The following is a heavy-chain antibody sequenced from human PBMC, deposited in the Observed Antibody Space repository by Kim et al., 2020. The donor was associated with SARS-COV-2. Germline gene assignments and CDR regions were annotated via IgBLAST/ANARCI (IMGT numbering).Heavy chain of an antibody. CDR1: GFTVSSNY. CDR3: ASLLPGIAVAALGAFDI. J-gene: IGHJ3*02. V-gene: IGHV3-53*01. Sequence: GGSLRLSCAASGFTVSSNYMSWVRQAPGKGLEWVSVIYSGGSTYYADSVKGRFTISRDNSKNTLYLQMNSLRAEDTAVYYCASLLPGIAVAALGAFDIWGQGTMVTVSS. CDR2: IYSGGST. D-gene: IGHD6-19*01.